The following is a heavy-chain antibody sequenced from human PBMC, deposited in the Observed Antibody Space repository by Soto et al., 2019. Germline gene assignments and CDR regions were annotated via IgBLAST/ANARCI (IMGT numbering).Heavy chain of an antibody. V-gene: IGHV1-8*01. CDR2: MNPNSGNT. CDR1: GYTFTSHD. J-gene: IGHJ4*02. D-gene: IGHD2-15*01. Sequence: EASVKVCCKASGYTFTSHDSNWVRQSTGQGLEWMGWMNPNSGNTGYAQKFQGRVTMTRNTSISTAYMELSSLRSEDTAVYYCARVSCSGGSCYPAGPGPFDYWGQGTLVTVSS. CDR3: ARVSCSGGSCYPAGPGPFDY.